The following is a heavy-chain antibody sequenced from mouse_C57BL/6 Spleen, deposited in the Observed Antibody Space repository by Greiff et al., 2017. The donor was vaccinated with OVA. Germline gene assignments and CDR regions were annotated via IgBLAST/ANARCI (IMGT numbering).Heavy chain of an antibody. CDR1: GYAFSSSW. D-gene: IGHD1-1*01. CDR2: IYPGDGAP. J-gene: IGHJ3*01. Sequence: QVQLKESGPELVKPGASVKISCKASGYAFSSSWMNWVKQRPGKGLEWIGRIYPGDGAPNYNGKFKGKATLTADKSSSTAYMQLSSLTSEDSAVYFCARWDYGSSYPFAYWGQVTLVTVSA. CDR3: ARWDYGSSYPFAY. V-gene: IGHV1-82*01.